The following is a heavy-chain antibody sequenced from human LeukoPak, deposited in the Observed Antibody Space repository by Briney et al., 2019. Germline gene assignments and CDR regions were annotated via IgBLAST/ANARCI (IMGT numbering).Heavy chain of an antibody. V-gene: IGHV1-2*04. J-gene: IGHJ3*02. CDR2: INPNSGGT. D-gene: IGHD1-26*01. CDR3: ARPAVGATNDAFDI. Sequence: ASVKVSCKASGYTFTGYYMHWVRQAPGQGLEWMGWINPNSGGTNYAQKFQGWVTMTRDTSISTAYMELSRLRSDDTAVYYCARPAVGATNDAFDIWGQGTMVTVSS. CDR1: GYTFTGYY.